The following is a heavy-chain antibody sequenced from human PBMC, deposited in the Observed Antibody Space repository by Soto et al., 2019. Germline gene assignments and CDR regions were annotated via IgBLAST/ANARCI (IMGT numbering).Heavy chain of an antibody. J-gene: IGHJ4*02. V-gene: IGHV3-30*18. CDR1: GFTFRTYG. Sequence: GGSLRLSCAASGFTFRTYGMHWVRQAPGKGLEWVAFISDDGSQKYYGDSVKGRFTISRDNSKNTLSLRMISLRTEDTSVYYCAKEAPGGWHFFDTWGQGTLVTVS. D-gene: IGHD6-19*01. CDR2: ISDDGSQK. CDR3: AKEAPGGWHFFDT.